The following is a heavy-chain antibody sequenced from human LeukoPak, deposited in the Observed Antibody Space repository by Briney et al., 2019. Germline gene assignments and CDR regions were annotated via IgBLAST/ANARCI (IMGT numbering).Heavy chain of an antibody. Sequence: PSETLSLTCVVSGGFISSGGYYWGWIRHPPEKGLVWIGSVHHSGITYYNTSLKSRVTISVDKSKNQFSLELTSVTAADTAVYYCARNPPNYYDSSGRMGAFDVWGQGTMVTVSS. CDR2: VHHSGIT. CDR3: ARNPPNYYDSSGRMGAFDV. D-gene: IGHD3-22*01. J-gene: IGHJ3*01. CDR1: GGFISSGGYY. V-gene: IGHV4-39*01.